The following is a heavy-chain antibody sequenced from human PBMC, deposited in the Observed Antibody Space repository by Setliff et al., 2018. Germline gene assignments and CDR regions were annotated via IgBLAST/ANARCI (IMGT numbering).Heavy chain of an antibody. J-gene: IGHJ4*02. CDR2: IKSKADGGTA. Sequence: GGSLRLSCAASGFTFSSYSMNWVRQAPGKGLEWVGRIKSKADGGTADFAAPVKGRFTISRDDSKNTMSLQMNSLKTEDTAVYFCATRLGDFWGRGTLVTVSS. V-gene: IGHV3-15*01. CDR1: GFTFSSYS. CDR3: ATRLGDF.